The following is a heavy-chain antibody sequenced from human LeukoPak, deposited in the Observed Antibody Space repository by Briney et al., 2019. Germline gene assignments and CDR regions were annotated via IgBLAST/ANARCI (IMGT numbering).Heavy chain of an antibody. CDR3: ARRAITMVRGVRPYFFDY. Sequence: PGGSLRLSCAASGFTFSRYWMSWVRQAPGKGLEWVANIKKDGSEKYYVDSVKGRFTISRDNAKNSLYLQMNSLRAEDTAVYYCARRAITMVRGVRPYFFDYWGQGILVTVSS. CDR2: IKKDGSEK. J-gene: IGHJ4*02. V-gene: IGHV3-7*01. CDR1: GFTFSRYW. D-gene: IGHD3-10*01.